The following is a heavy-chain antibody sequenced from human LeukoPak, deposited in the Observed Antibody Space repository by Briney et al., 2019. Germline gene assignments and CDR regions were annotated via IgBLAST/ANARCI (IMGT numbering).Heavy chain of an antibody. D-gene: IGHD3-10*01. CDR1: GGSVSRSSFY. J-gene: IGHJ6*03. Sequence: SETLSLSCTVSGGSVSRSSFYWGWIRQPPGKWLEWIGNIYYSGSTYYNPSLKSRVTISIDTSKNQFSLKLSSVTAADTAVYYCARVEGEEWGPNYYYMDVWGKGTTVTVSS. CDR3: ARVEGEEWGPNYYYMDV. CDR2: IYYSGST. V-gene: IGHV4-39*07.